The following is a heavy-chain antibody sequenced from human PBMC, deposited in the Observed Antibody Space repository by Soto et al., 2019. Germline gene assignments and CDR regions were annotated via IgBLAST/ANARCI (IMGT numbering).Heavy chain of an antibody. Sequence: ASVKVSCKSSGYTFTIYAIHWVRQAPGQRLEWMGWINAGNGNTKYSQKFQGRVTITRDTSASTAYMELSSLRSEDTAVYYCARSIVVVTALDYWGQGTLVPVSS. CDR2: INAGNGNT. J-gene: IGHJ4*02. CDR3: ARSIVVVTALDY. CDR1: GYTFTIYA. D-gene: IGHD2-21*02. V-gene: IGHV1-3*01.